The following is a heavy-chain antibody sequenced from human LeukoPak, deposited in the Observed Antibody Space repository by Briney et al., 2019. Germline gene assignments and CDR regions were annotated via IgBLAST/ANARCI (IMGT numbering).Heavy chain of an antibody. Sequence: GGSLRLSCAASGLTFSSYWMSWVRQAPGKGLEWVANIKQDGSKKYYVDSVKGRFTISRDNAKNSLYLQMNSLRAEDTAVYYCARDDDFWSGYRRYYYGMDVWGQGATVTVSS. D-gene: IGHD3-3*01. V-gene: IGHV3-7*01. CDR2: IKQDGSKK. CDR1: GLTFSSYW. CDR3: ARDDDFWSGYRRYYYGMDV. J-gene: IGHJ6*02.